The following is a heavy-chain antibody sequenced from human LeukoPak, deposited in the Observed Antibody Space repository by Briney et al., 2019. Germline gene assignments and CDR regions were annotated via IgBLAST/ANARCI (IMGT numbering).Heavy chain of an antibody. CDR1: GFTFSNFL. D-gene: IGHD6-19*01. V-gene: IGHV3-23*01. CDR2: ISGSGGDT. J-gene: IGHJ4*02. Sequence: GGSLRLSCAASGFTFSNFLMTWVRQAPGKGPEWVSAISGSGGDTYYADSVKGRFTISRDNSKNTLYLQMNGLRAEDTAVYYCAKVDKQWLISYWGQGTLVTVSS. CDR3: AKVDKQWLISY.